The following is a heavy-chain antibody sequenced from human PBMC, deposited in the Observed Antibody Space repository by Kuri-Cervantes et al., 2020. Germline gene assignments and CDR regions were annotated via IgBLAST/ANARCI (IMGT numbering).Heavy chain of an antibody. D-gene: IGHD4-17*01. CDR2: IYRSGST. Sequence: GESLKISCAASGFTFSSYAMSWVRQAPGKGLEWVSIIYRSGSTYYADSVKGRFTISRDNFKNTLYLQMNSLRDDDTAVYYCGRDSSPGDNHDVCDIWGQGTRVTVSS. CDR1: GFTFSSYA. V-gene: IGHV3-53*01. CDR3: GRDSSPGDNHDVCDI. J-gene: IGHJ3*02.